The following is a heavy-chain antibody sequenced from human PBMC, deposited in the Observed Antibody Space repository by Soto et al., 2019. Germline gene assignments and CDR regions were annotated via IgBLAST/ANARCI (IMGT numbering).Heavy chain of an antibody. CDR2: IYYSGST. V-gene: IGHV4-59*08. J-gene: IGHJ4*02. CDR1: CGSISSYY. D-gene: IGHD3-10*01. Sequence: SETLSLTCTVSCGSISSYYWSWIRQPPGKGLEWIGYIYYSGSTNYNPSLKSRVTISVDTSKNQFSLKLSSVTAADTAVYYCARRSSSGAVFDYWGQGTLVTVSS. CDR3: ARRSSSGAVFDY.